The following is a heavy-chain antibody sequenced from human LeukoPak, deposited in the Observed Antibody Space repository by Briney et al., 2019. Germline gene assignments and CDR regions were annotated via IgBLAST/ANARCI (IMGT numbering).Heavy chain of an antibody. V-gene: IGHV3-21*01. CDR2: ISSSSSYI. J-gene: IGHJ6*02. Sequence: PGGSLRLSCAVSGFTFSSYEMNWVRQAPGKGLEWVSSISSSSSYIYYADSVKGRFTISRDNAKNSLYLQMNSLRAEDTAVYYCARDLGQLVDLINYGMDVWGQGTTVTVSS. CDR1: GFTFSSYE. CDR3: ARDLGQLVDLINYGMDV. D-gene: IGHD6-13*01.